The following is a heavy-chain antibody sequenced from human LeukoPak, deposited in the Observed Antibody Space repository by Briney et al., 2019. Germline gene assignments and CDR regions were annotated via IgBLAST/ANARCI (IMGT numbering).Heavy chain of an antibody. J-gene: IGHJ4*02. CDR3: ARVAAAGSVQFDY. CDR1: GGSLSNYF. Sequence: PSETLSLTCTVYGGSLSNYFWSWIRQAPGKGLEWIGEIKPGGITNYNPSLKSRVTISLDTSKNQLSLKLNSATAADTAMYYCARVAAAGSVQFDYWGQGTLVTVSS. CDR2: IKPGGIT. V-gene: IGHV4-34*01. D-gene: IGHD6-13*01.